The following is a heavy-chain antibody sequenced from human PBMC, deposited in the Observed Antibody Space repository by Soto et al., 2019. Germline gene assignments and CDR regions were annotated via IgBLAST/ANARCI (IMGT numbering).Heavy chain of an antibody. Sequence: ASVKVSCKASGYTFTSYGISWVRQAPGQGLEWMGWISAYNGNTNYAQKLQGRVTMTTDTSTSTAYMELRSLRSDDTAVYYCARAYRSYGTLDYWGQGILVTVSS. CDR1: GYTFTSYG. CDR3: ARAYRSYGTLDY. D-gene: IGHD5-18*01. V-gene: IGHV1-18*01. J-gene: IGHJ4*02. CDR2: ISAYNGNT.